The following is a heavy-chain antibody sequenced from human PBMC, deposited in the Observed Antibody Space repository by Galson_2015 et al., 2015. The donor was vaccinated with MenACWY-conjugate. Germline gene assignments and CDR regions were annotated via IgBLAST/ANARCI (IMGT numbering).Heavy chain of an antibody. Sequence: SVKVSCKASGYTFSDSGVTWVRQAPGQGLEWMGWISASTGNTNYEQKFYGRVTMTTDTSTNTAFMELRSLRSDDTAVYFCARASTGLSSRFLDVWGQGTTGTVS. CDR2: ISASTGNT. CDR3: ARASTGLSSRFLDV. CDR1: GYTFSDSG. V-gene: IGHV1-18*01. J-gene: IGHJ6*02. D-gene: IGHD3-16*01.